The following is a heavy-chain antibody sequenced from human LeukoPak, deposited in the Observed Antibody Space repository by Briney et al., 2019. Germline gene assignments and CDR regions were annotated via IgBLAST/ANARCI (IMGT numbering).Heavy chain of an antibody. J-gene: IGHJ4*02. CDR2: MYTTGTT. CDR1: GGSMDSYH. V-gene: IGHV4-4*07. CDR3: ARGLRDVRGWYHHDF. D-gene: IGHD6-19*01. Sequence: SETLTLTRTVSGGSMDSYHWSWIRQPAGKELEWIGHMYTTGTTRYKSALKSRVSMSIDTSTNQFSLTLSSVTAADTAVYYCARGLRDVRGWYHHDFWGQGTLVTVSS.